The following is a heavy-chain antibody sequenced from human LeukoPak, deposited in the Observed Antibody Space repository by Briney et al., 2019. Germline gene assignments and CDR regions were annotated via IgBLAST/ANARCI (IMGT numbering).Heavy chain of an antibody. CDR1: GFTVSSNY. J-gene: IGHJ4*02. D-gene: IGHD3-10*01. Sequence: GGSLRLSCAASGFTVSSNYMSWVRQAPGKGLEWVSSISGSGAMTYYADSVKGRFTISRDNAMNTLYLQMTSLRADDTAVYYCAKDRVDGSGSQFDSWGQGSLVIVSS. CDR2: ISGSGAMT. V-gene: IGHV3-23*01. CDR3: AKDRVDGSGSQFDS.